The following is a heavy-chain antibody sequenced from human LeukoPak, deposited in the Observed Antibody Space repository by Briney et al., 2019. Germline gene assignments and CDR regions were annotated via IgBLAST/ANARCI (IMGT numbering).Heavy chain of an antibody. V-gene: IGHV3-23*01. CDR3: AKGQLWFGEFSYFDY. CDR2: ISGSGGST. J-gene: IGHJ4*02. D-gene: IGHD3-10*01. Sequence: GGSLRLSCAASGFTFSSYAMTWVRQAPGKGLEWVSVISGSGGSTDYADSVKGRFSISRDNSKNTLYLQMNSLRAEDTAVYYCAKGQLWFGEFSYFDYWGQGTLVTVSS. CDR1: GFTFSSYA.